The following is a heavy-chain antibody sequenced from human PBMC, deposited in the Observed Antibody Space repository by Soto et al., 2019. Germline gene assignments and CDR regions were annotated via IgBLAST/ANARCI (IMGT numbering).Heavy chain of an antibody. V-gene: IGHV3-23*01. Sequence: EVQLLESGGGLVQPGGSLRLSRAASGFSFNSYAMSWVRQAPGKGLEWVSHIGGAGDSTYYADSVKGRFTISRDNSKKTVYLQMESLRAEDTAVYYCTGATYLDYWGQGTLVTVSS. J-gene: IGHJ4*02. CDR3: TGATYLDY. CDR1: GFSFNSYA. CDR2: IGGAGDST.